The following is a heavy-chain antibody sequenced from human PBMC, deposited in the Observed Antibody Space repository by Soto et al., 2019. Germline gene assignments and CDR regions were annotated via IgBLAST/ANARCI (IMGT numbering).Heavy chain of an antibody. CDR1: GRSISSGGYY. J-gene: IGHJ6*02. CDR2: NYYSGIT. V-gene: IGHV4-31*03. D-gene: IGHD6-6*01. CDR3: ARGSSIAGLYYGMDV. Sequence: QVQLQESGPGLVKPSQTLSLTCTVSGRSISSGGYYWTRIRQHPGKGLEWIGYNYYSGITYYNPSLKSRVTISLDTSKNQFSLKLSSVTAEDTAVYYCARGSSIAGLYYGMDVWGQGTTVTVSS.